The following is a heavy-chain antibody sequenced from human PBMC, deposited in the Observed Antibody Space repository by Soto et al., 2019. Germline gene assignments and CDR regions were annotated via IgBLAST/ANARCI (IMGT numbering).Heavy chain of an antibody. CDR3: ARSVAVPGAHIDY. CDR2: VYYTGST. V-gene: IGHV4-59*01. Sequence: SETLSLTCIVSGASISGSYWSWIRQSPGKGLEWLGYVYYTGSTNYSPSLRSRVSISVDTSKNEFSLRLSSVTAADTAVYFCARSVAVPGAHIDYWGQGTQVTVSS. J-gene: IGHJ4*02. D-gene: IGHD6-19*01. CDR1: GASISGSY.